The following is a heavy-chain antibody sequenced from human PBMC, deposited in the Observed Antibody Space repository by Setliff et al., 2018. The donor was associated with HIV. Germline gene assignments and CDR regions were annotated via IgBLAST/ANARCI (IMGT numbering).Heavy chain of an antibody. D-gene: IGHD6-13*01. Sequence: ASVKVSCKASGYTFTGNYIHWARQAPGQGLEWMGWINPNSGGTNYAQKFQGRVTMTRDTSISTAYMELSRLRSDDTAVYYCARVFYSSSWYNGWFDPWGQGTLVTVSS. CDR1: GYTFTGNY. CDR3: ARVFYSSSWYNGWFDP. V-gene: IGHV1-2*02. CDR2: INPNSGGT. J-gene: IGHJ5*02.